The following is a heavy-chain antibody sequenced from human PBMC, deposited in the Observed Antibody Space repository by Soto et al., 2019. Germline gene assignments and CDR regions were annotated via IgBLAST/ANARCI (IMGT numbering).Heavy chain of an antibody. CDR1: GFTFRNYG. J-gene: IGHJ6*02. CDR3: ARDASMTPVTDNYYYGLDV. CDR2: IWYDGSNK. V-gene: IGHV3-33*01. D-gene: IGHD2-21*02. Sequence: QVHLVESGGGVVQPGRSLRLSCAASGFTFRNYGMHWVRQAPGKGLEWVAVIWYDGSNKHYIDSVKGRFSISRENSKNTLYLQVNSLRVEDTATYYCARDASMTPVTDNYYYGLDVWGQGTTVTVSS.